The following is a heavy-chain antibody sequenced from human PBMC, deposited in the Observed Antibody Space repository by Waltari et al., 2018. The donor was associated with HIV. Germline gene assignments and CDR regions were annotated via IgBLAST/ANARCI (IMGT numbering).Heavy chain of an antibody. CDR3: AKDVRPGGITIFGVAFGY. Sequence: EVQLVESGGGLVQPGRSLRLSCAASGFTFDDYAMHWVRHAPGKGLEWGSGINWNSGSIAYADSVKGRFTISRDNAKNSLYLQTNSLRVEDTALYYCAKDVRPGGITIFGVAFGYWGQGTLVTVSS. D-gene: IGHD3-3*01. J-gene: IGHJ4*02. V-gene: IGHV3-9*01. CDR2: INWNSGSI. CDR1: GFTFDDYA.